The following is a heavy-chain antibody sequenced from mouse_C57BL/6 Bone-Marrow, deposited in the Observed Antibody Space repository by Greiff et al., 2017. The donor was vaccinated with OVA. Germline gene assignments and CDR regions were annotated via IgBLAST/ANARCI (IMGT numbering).Heavy chain of an antibody. Sequence: EVKLMESGPGLVKPSQSLSLTCSVTGYSITSGYYWNWIRQFPGNKLEWMGYISYDGSNNYNPSLKNRISITRDTSKNQFFLKLNSVTTEDTATYYCAREGIYGSPYYYAMDYWGQGTSVTVSS. J-gene: IGHJ4*01. CDR2: ISYDGSN. CDR1: GYSITSGYY. CDR3: AREGIYGSPYYYAMDY. D-gene: IGHD1-1*01. V-gene: IGHV3-6*01.